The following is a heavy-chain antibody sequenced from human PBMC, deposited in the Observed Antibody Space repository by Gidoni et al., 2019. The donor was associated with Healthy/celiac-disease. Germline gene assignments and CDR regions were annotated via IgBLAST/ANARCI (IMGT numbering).Heavy chain of an antibody. CDR3: ARDLGVGWLRFGGGFDY. CDR1: GFTFISYG. CDR2: IWYDGSNK. J-gene: IGHJ4*02. D-gene: IGHD5-12*01. V-gene: IGHV3-33*01. Sequence: QVQLVESGGGVFQPGRSLRLSCAASGFTFISYGMHWVRQAPGKGMEWVAVIWYDGSNKYYADSGKGRFTISRDNSKNTLYLQMNSLRAEDTAVYYCARDLGVGWLRFGGGFDYWGQGTLVTVS.